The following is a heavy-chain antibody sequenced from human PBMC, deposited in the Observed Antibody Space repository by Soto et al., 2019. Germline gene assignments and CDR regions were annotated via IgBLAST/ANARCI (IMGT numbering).Heavy chain of an antibody. Sequence: QLQLQESGPGLVKPSETLSLTCTVSGGSISSSSYYWGWIRQPPGKELEWLGSIYYSGSTYYNPALKSRVTITVDASKNPFSLKLRSVTAADTGVYYCARDDAYYYDSSGYYFDYWGQGTLVTVSA. CDR2: IYYSGST. V-gene: IGHV4-39*02. J-gene: IGHJ4*02. CDR3: ARDDAYYYDSSGYYFDY. CDR1: GGSISSSSYY. D-gene: IGHD3-22*01.